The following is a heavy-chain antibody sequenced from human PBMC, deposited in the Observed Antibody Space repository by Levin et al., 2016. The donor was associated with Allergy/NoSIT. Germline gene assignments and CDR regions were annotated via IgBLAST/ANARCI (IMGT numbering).Heavy chain of an antibody. V-gene: IGHV3-7*01. Sequence: VRQAPGKGLEWVANIKQDGSEKYYVDSVKGRFTISRDNAKNSLYLQMNSLRAEDTAVYYCARGVGTYCTNGVCRKFNWFDPWGQGTLVTVSS. CDR3: ARGVGTYCTNGVCRKFNWFDP. D-gene: IGHD2-8*01. J-gene: IGHJ5*02. CDR2: IKQDGSEK.